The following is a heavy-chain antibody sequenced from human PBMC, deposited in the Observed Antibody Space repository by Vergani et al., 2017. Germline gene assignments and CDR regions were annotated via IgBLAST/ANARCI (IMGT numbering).Heavy chain of an antibody. D-gene: IGHD1-1*01. V-gene: IGHV3-21*01. J-gene: IGHJ3*02. CDR1: GFTFSSYS. Sequence: EVQLVESGGGLVKPGGSLRLSCAASGFTFSSYSMNWVRQAPGKGLEWVSSISSSSSYIYYADSVKGRFTISRDNAKNSLYLQMNSLRAEDTAVYYCARATGTKRNDAFYILGQGKMGNVSS. CDR3: ARATGTKRNDAFYI. CDR2: ISSSSSYI.